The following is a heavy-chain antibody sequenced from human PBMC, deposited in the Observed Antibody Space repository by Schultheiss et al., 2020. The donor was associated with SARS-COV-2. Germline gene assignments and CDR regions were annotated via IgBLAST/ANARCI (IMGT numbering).Heavy chain of an antibody. Sequence: GGSLRLSCVGSGFTFSSYVMTWIRQAPGKGLEWVGRIKSKTDGGTTDYAAPVKGRFTISRDDSKNTLYLQMNSLRAEDTAVYYCARDFSGYDILTAMDIWGKGTAVTVSS. D-gene: IGHD3-9*01. CDR1: GFTFSSYV. CDR3: ARDFSGYDILTAMDI. V-gene: IGHV3-15*01. CDR2: IKSKTDGGTT. J-gene: IGHJ6*03.